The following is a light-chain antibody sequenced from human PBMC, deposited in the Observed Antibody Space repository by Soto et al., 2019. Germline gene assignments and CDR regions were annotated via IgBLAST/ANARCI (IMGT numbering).Light chain of an antibody. CDR2: KAS. CDR3: QQYNSYPWT. V-gene: IGKV1-5*03. CDR1: QSISAW. J-gene: IGKJ1*01. Sequence: DIQMTQSPSTLSASVGDRVTITCRASQSISAWLAWYQQKPGKAPKLLIYKASSLESGVPSSFSGGGSGTEFTLTISSLQPDDFAAYYCQQYNSYPWTFGQGTKVQIK.